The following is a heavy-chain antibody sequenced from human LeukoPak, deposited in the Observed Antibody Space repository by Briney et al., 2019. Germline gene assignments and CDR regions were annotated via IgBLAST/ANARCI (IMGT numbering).Heavy chain of an antibody. Sequence: GASVKVSCKASGYTFTSYYMHWVRQAPGQGLEWMGIINPSGGSTSYAQKFQGRVTMTRDMSTSTVYMELSSLRSEDTAVYYCARTVATQLYSYYYYMDVWGKGTTVTVSS. V-gene: IGHV1-46*01. CDR1: GYTFTSYY. CDR2: INPSGGST. D-gene: IGHD2-15*01. J-gene: IGHJ6*03. CDR3: ARTVATQLYSYYYYMDV.